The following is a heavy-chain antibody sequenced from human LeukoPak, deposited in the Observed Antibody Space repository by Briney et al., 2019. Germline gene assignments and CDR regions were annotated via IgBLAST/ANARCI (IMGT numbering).Heavy chain of an antibody. Sequence: ASVKVSCKASGYTFTSYDIDWVRQATGQGLEWMGWMNPISGNTGSAQKFQGRVTMTWDTSTSTAYMELSSLGYEDTAVYYCARATPVPHSYDPYYFDYWGQGTLVTVSS. D-gene: IGHD5-18*01. CDR1: GYTFTSYD. CDR2: MNPISGNT. CDR3: ARATPVPHSYDPYYFDY. V-gene: IGHV1-8*01. J-gene: IGHJ4*02.